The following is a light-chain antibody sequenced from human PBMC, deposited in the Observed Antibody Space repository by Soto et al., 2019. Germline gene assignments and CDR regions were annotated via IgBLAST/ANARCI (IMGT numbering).Light chain of an antibody. CDR1: SSDDGGYKY. Sequence: QSALTQPPSASGSPGQSVSISCTGTSSDDGGYKYVSWYQQHPDKAPELMIYEVSKRPSGVPDRFSGSKSGNTASLTVSGLQAEDDADYYCSSYAGSNNFPYVFGTGTKVTVL. V-gene: IGLV2-8*01. CDR2: EVS. J-gene: IGLJ1*01. CDR3: SSYAGSNNFPYV.